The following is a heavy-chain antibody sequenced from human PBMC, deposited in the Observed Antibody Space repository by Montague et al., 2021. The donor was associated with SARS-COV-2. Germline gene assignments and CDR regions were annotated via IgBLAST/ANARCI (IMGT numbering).Heavy chain of an antibody. Sequence: CAISGDSVSGDTAACHWIRHSPSLRLEWLVRTFYRSQWHTDSAASVRSRISFSGDISKNQFSLHLNSVTPEDTAIYYCARDGDYGGTWYSFLQNWGQGTLVIVSS. V-gene: IGHV6-1*01. CDR2: TFYRSQWHT. CDR1: GDSVSGDTAA. CDR3: ARDGDYGGTWYSFLQN. J-gene: IGHJ1*01. D-gene: IGHD4-17*01.